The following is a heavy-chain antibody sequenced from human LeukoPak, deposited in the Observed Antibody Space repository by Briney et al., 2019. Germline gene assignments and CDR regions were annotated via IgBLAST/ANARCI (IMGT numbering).Heavy chain of an antibody. CDR2: INPHTGGT. D-gene: IGHD3-10*01. CDR3: GRVVGGNYYGSETDDY. V-gene: IGHV1-2*02. J-gene: IGHJ4*02. CDR1: GYTFTDYY. Sequence: ASVKVSCKASGYTFTDYYMHWVRQAPGQGLEWMGWINPHTGGTNYAQKFQGRVTMTRDTSISTAYMELSRLTSDDTAVYYCGRVVGGNYYGSETDDYWGQGTLVTVSS.